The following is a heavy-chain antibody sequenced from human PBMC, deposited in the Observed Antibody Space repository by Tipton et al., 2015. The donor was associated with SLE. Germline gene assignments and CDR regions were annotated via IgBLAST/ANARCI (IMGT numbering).Heavy chain of an antibody. CDR2: ISAYDGNT. CDR3: VRHPYDFWSGYRNWFDF. Sequence: LVQSGAEVKVSCKASGYSFSSYGIAWVRQAPGQGLEWMGWISAYDGNTNHAQKFQGRLTMTTDTSTTTTYMELRSLRFDDTAVYYCVRHPYDFWSGYRNWFDFWGQGTLVTVSS. D-gene: IGHD3-3*01. J-gene: IGHJ5*01. V-gene: IGHV1-18*01. CDR1: GYSFSSYG.